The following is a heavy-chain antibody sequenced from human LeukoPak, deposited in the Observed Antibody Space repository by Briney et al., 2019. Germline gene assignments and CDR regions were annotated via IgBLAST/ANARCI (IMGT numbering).Heavy chain of an antibody. J-gene: IGHJ4*02. D-gene: IGHD6-19*01. CDR2: ISSSSSYI. CDR1: GFTFSSYS. Sequence: GGSLRLSCAASGFTFSSYSMNWDRQAPGKGLEWVSSISSSSSYIYYADSVKGRFTISRDNAKNSLYLQMNSLRAEDTAVYYCARDRMSSGWSSEIDYWGQGTLVTVSS. V-gene: IGHV3-21*01. CDR3: ARDRMSSGWSSEIDY.